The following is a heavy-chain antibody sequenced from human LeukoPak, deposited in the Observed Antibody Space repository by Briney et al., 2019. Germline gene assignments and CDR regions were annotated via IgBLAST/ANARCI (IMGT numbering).Heavy chain of an antibody. J-gene: IGHJ4*02. CDR1: GYTFSNYF. CDR2: INPSGGST. D-gene: IGHD3-22*01. V-gene: IGHV1-46*01. Sequence: ASVKVSCKASGYTFSNYFIYWVRQAPGQGLEWMGIINPSGGSTSYSQKFQGRVAMTRDTSTSTVYMELSSLRSEDTAIYYCARAYYYESTGYYPGGDYWGQGTLVTVSS. CDR3: ARAYYYESTGYYPGGDY.